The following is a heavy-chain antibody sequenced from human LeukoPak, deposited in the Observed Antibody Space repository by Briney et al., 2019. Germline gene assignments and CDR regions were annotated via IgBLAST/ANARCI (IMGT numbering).Heavy chain of an antibody. Sequence: SGPALVKPTQTLTLTCTFSGFSLSTSGMCVSWIRQPPGKALEWLARIDWDDDKYYSTSLKTRLTISKDTSKNQVVLTTTNMDPVDTATYYCARINYYDSSGYLYYFDYWGQGTLVTVSS. CDR1: GFSLSTSGMC. CDR2: IDWDDDK. CDR3: ARINYYDSSGYLYYFDY. V-gene: IGHV2-70*11. J-gene: IGHJ4*02. D-gene: IGHD3-22*01.